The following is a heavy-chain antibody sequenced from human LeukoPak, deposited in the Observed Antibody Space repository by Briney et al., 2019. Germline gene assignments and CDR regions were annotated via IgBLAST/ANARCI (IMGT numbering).Heavy chain of an antibody. CDR1: GFTFKNYG. CDR3: AKDLEDIVVVPAAIPNYYYYYMDV. Sequence: GGSLRLSCAASGFTFKNYGMHWVRQAPGKGLEWLAFIRYDGSNKYYADSVKGRFTISRDNSKNTLYLQMNSLRAEDTAVYYCAKDLEDIVVVPAAIPNYYYYYMDVWGKGTTVTVSS. D-gene: IGHD2-2*02. J-gene: IGHJ6*03. V-gene: IGHV3-30*02. CDR2: IRYDGSNK.